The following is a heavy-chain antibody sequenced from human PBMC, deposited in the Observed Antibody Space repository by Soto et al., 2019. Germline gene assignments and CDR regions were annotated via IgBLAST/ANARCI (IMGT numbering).Heavy chain of an antibody. Sequence: GGSLRLSCAASGFTFSDYYMSWIRQAPGKGLEWVSYISSSGSTIYYADSVKGRFTISRDNAKNSLYLQMNSLRAEDRAGYYCARDRWFGELETPFGYWGQGILVSGSS. D-gene: IGHD3-10*01. J-gene: IGHJ4*02. CDR3: ARDRWFGELETPFGY. CDR1: GFTFSDYY. V-gene: IGHV3-11*01. CDR2: ISSSGSTI.